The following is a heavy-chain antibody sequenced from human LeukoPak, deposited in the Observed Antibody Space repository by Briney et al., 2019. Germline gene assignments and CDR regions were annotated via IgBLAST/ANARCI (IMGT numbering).Heavy chain of an antibody. CDR1: GGSISSYY. J-gene: IGHJ4*02. V-gene: IGHV4-59*01. Sequence: SETLSLTCTVSGGSISSYYWSWIRLPPGKGLEWIGYIYYSGSTNYNPSLKSRVSISVDTSKNQFSLKLSSVTAADTAVYYCARGGSSLYYFDYWGQGTLVTVSS. D-gene: IGHD6-6*01. CDR2: IYYSGST. CDR3: ARGGSSLYYFDY.